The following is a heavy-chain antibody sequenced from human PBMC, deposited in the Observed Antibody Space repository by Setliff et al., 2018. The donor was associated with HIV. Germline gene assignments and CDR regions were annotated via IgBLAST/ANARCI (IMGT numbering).Heavy chain of an antibody. CDR3: ARMQAYYNFWRSTYYFDY. CDR1: GYPFTSYG. Sequence: ASVKVSCKASGYPFTSYGICWVRQAPGHGLEWMGYISPYNGDAYYAEKFQGRVTMTTDTATTAVSMELTNLRSHDTAVYFCARMQAYYNFWRSTYYFDYWGQGTPVTVSS. D-gene: IGHD3-3*01. J-gene: IGHJ4*02. CDR2: ISPYNGDA. V-gene: IGHV1-18*01.